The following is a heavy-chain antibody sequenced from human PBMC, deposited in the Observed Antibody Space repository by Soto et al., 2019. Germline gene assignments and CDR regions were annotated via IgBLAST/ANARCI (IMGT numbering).Heavy chain of an antibody. J-gene: IGHJ4*02. Sequence: SETLSLTCTVSGGSVSSGSYYWSWIRQPPGKGLEWIGYIYYSGSTNYNPSLKSRVTISVDTSKNQFSLKLSSVTAADTAVYYGARVGGTVALYFDNWGQGTLVTVS. V-gene: IGHV4-61*01. CDR3: ARVGGTVALYFDN. CDR2: IYYSGST. CDR1: GGSVSSGSYY. D-gene: IGHD2-15*01.